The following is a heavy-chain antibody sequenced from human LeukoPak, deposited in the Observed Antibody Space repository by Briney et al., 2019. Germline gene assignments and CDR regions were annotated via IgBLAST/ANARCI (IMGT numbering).Heavy chain of an antibody. CDR3: AKEGSSWNVDY. Sequence: GGSLRLSCAASGFTFDTYAMSWVRQAPGKGLEWVSTMSGSGGRTFYGDSVKGRFTISRDRSKNTLYLQMNRQRPEDTAVYYCAKEGSSWNVDYWGQGTLVTVSS. CDR2: MSGSGGRT. V-gene: IGHV3-23*01. D-gene: IGHD6-13*01. J-gene: IGHJ4*02. CDR1: GFTFDTYA.